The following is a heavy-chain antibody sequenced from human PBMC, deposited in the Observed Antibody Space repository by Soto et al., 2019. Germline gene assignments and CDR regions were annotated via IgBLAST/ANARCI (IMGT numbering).Heavy chain of an antibody. CDR2: ISSSSSYT. CDR3: ARDSSRFLEWLPRDGDAFDI. CDR1: GFTFSDYY. V-gene: IGHV3-11*06. J-gene: IGHJ3*02. Sequence: QVQLVESGGGLVKPGGSLRLSCAASGFTFSDYYMSWIRQAPGKGLEWVSYISSSSSYTNYADSVKGRFTISRDNARNSLYLQMNRLRAEDTAVYYCARDSSRFLEWLPRDGDAFDIWGQGTMVTVSS. D-gene: IGHD3-3*01.